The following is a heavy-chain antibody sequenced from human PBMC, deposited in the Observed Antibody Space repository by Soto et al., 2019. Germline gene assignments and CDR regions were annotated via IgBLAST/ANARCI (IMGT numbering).Heavy chain of an antibody. CDR2: ITASGGRT. CDR1: GFTFSSYA. V-gene: IGHV3-23*01. D-gene: IGHD4-17*01. Sequence: EVHLLESGGGLVQPGGSLRLSCTASGFTFSSYAMTWVRQAPGRGLEGVSGITASGGRTFYADSVKGRFTISRDNSRSTVYLQMNSQRAEDTAVYYCAKDTRYADYVRWFDSWGQGTLVTVSS. CDR3: AKDTRYADYVRWFDS. J-gene: IGHJ5*01.